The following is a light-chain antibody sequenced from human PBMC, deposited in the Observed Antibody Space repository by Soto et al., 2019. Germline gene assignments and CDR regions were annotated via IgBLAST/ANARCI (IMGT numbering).Light chain of an antibody. J-gene: IGKJ4*01. V-gene: IGKV1-33*01. CDR2: DAS. CDR1: QYISNY. CDR3: QQYDNLPS. Sequence: DIQMTQSPSSLSASVGDRVTITCQASQYISNYLNWYQQKPGKAPKLLIYDASNLETGVRSRFSGSGSGTDFTFTISSLQPEDIATYYCQQYDNLPSFGGGTKVEIK.